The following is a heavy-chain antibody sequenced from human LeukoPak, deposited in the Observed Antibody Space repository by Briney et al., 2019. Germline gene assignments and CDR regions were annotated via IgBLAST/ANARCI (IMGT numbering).Heavy chain of an antibody. V-gene: IGHV4-39*01. Sequence: SETLSLTCIVSGGSVSSSGYYWGWIRQPPGKGLEWIGSMYHSGNTYYNPSLKSRVIISVDTSKNQFSLKLSSVTAADTAVYYCARHAMVAAPIDYWGQGTLDTVSS. CDR1: GGSVSSSGYY. CDR2: MYHSGNT. CDR3: ARHAMVAAPIDY. D-gene: IGHD2-15*01. J-gene: IGHJ4*02.